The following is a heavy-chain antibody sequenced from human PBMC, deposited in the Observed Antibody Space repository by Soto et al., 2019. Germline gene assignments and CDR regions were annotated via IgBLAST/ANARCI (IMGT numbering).Heavy chain of an antibody. J-gene: IGHJ6*02. Sequence: GGSLRLSCVASGFTFRSAWMSWVRQAPGKGLEWVGRVKTRSDGEATDYGAPVKGRFIISRDDSKNTLYLQLNSLKIEDTGVYYCTTAVGATGYDYYYNGTDVWGRGTMVTVSS. CDR2: VKTRSDGEAT. D-gene: IGHD1-26*01. CDR3: TTAVGATGYDYYYNGTDV. CDR1: GFTFRSAW. V-gene: IGHV3-15*01.